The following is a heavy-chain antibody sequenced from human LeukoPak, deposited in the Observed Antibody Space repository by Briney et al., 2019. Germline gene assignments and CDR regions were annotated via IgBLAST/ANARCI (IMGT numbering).Heavy chain of an antibody. J-gene: IGHJ4*02. Sequence: GRSLRLSCAASGFTFSSYGMHWVRQAPGKGLEWVSAISGSGGSTYYADSVKGRFTISRDNSKNTLYLQMNSLRAEDTAVYYCAKASGSGTYYKSPFDYWGQGTLVTVSS. D-gene: IGHD3-10*01. V-gene: IGHV3-23*01. CDR3: AKASGSGTYYKSPFDY. CDR2: ISGSGGST. CDR1: GFTFSSYG.